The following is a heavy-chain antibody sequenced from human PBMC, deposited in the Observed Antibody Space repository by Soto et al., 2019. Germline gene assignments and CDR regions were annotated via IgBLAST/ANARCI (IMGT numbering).Heavy chain of an antibody. Sequence: QVQLVQSGAEVKKPGSSVKVSCKTSGGDFKNYGVSWVRQAPGQGLEWMGGIVPVFGSAKYGQIFQGRVTINADDLTSTTYVELSGLKPEDTAIYYCAREIAATGFHFWGQGTLVIVSS. CDR1: GGDFKNYG. CDR3: AREIAATGFHF. J-gene: IGHJ4*02. CDR2: IVPVFGSA. V-gene: IGHV1-69*12. D-gene: IGHD3-9*01.